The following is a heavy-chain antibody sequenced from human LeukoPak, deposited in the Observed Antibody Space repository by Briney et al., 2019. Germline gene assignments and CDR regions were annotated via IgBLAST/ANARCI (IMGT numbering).Heavy chain of an antibody. J-gene: IGHJ3*02. CDR2: IYYTGST. CDR1: GGSISSDF. V-gene: IGHV4-59*01. Sequence: PETLSLTCAVSGGSISSDFWSWIRQPPGKGLEWIGYIYYTGSTNYNPSLKSRVTISVDTSKNQFSLKLNSVTAADTAVYYRARGRYYDSSGRGAFDIWGQGTMVIVSS. CDR3: ARGRYYDSSGRGAFDI. D-gene: IGHD3-22*01.